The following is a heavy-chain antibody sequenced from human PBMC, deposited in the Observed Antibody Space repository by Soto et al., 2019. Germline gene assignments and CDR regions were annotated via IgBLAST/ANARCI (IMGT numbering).Heavy chain of an antibody. CDR3: AKTYYSTTYYYYYMDV. J-gene: IGHJ6*03. CDR1: GFTFSSYA. CDR2: ISGSGGST. D-gene: IGHD4-4*01. Sequence: EVQLLESGGGLVQPGGSLRLSCAASGFTFSSYAMSWVRQAPGKGLEWDSAISGSGGSTYYADSVKGRFTISRDNSKNTLYLQMNSLRAEDTAVYYCAKTYYSTTYYYYYMDVWGKGTTVTVSS. V-gene: IGHV3-23*01.